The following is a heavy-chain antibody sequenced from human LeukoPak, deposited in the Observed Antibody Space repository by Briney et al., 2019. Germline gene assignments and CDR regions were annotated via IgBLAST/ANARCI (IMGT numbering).Heavy chain of an antibody. CDR1: GLTFSSYE. D-gene: IGHD3-22*01. CDR2: ISSSGTTV. CDR3: ARGYYYDSRAFDY. V-gene: IGHV3-48*03. J-gene: IGHJ4*02. Sequence: GGSPRLSCAASGLTFSSYEMNWVRQAPGKGLEWVSYISSSGTTVYYADSVKGRFTISRDNAKNSLYLQMNSLRAEDTAVYYCARGYYYDSRAFDYWGQGTLVTVSS.